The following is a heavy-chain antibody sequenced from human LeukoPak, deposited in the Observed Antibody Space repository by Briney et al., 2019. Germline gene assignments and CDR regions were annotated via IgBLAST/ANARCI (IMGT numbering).Heavy chain of an antibody. CDR3: ARVAKERVGGVYYFDY. V-gene: IGHV3-13*01. CDR1: GFTFSDYD. CDR2: IGTAGDT. Sequence: GGSLRLSCAASGFTFSDYDMHWIRQPTGKGLEWVSAIGTAGDTYYTGSVKGRFTISRENAKNSLYLQMNSLRAGDTAVYYCARVAKERVGGVYYFDYWGQGTLVTVSS. J-gene: IGHJ4*02. D-gene: IGHD1-1*01.